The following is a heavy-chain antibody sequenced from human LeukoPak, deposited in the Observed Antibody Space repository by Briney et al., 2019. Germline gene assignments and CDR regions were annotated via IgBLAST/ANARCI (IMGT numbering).Heavy chain of an antibody. J-gene: IGHJ5*02. CDR1: GYSFTSYW. CDR2: IDPSDSYT. V-gene: IGHV5-10-1*01. CDR3: ARRSCSSTSCYVRWFDP. D-gene: IGHD2-2*01. Sequence: GASLRISCKGSGYSFTSYWINWVRQMPGKGLELMGRIDPSDSYTNYSPSLQGHVTISADKSISTAYLQWSSLKASDTAVYYCARRSCSSTSCYVRWFDPWGQGTLVTVSS.